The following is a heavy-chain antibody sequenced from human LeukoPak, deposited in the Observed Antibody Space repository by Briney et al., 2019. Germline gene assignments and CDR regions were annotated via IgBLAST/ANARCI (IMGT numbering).Heavy chain of an antibody. J-gene: IGHJ1*01. CDR3: VDYGEH. D-gene: IGHD4-17*01. Sequence: GESLRLSCAASGFTFSSQRKHWVCKGPAKGLVWVSRITLDGTTTTYANSAKGRFTVSRDNSKDAVYLQMNSLTTEDTAVYYWVDYGEHWGRGILATVSS. V-gene: IGHV3-74*01. CDR1: GFTFSSQR. CDR2: ITLDGTTT.